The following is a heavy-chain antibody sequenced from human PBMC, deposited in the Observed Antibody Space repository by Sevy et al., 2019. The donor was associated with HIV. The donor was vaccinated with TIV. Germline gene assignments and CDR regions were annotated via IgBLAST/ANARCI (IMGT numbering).Heavy chain of an antibody. Sequence: GGSLRLSCAASGFTFSSYAMHWVRQAPGNGLEWVAVISYDGRNKYYADSVKGRFTISRDNSKNTLYLQMNSLRAEDTAVYYCARSTGVAATYGMDVWGQGTTVTVSS. CDR3: ARSTGVAATYGMDV. CDR2: ISYDGRNK. CDR1: GFTFSSYA. J-gene: IGHJ6*02. V-gene: IGHV3-30*04. D-gene: IGHD2-15*01.